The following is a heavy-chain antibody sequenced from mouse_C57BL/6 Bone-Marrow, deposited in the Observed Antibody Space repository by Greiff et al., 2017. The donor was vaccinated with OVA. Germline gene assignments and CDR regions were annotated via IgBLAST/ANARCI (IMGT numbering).Heavy chain of an antibody. CDR1: GFNFKDDY. CDR2: IDPENGNT. J-gene: IGHJ2*01. D-gene: IGHD2-2*01. V-gene: IGHV14-4*01. CDR3: TYGYYVDY. Sequence: VQLQQSGAELVRPGASVTLSCTASGFNFKDDYMHWVQQRPEQGLAWIGWIDPENGNTEYASKFQGKATITADTSSNTAYMQLSSLTSEDTAVDYCTYGYYVDYWGQGTTLTVSS.